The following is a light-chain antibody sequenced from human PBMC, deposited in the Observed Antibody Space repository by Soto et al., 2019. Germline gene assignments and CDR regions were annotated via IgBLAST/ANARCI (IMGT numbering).Light chain of an antibody. Sequence: EIVLTQSPGTLSLSPGERATLSCRASQSVTSSYLAWYQQKVGQTPRLLIYGATSRATGIPDRFSGSGSGTDFTLTIDRLEPEDFAVYYCHQYSGSPRTFGQGTKVDI. CDR3: HQYSGSPRT. V-gene: IGKV3-20*01. J-gene: IGKJ1*01. CDR2: GAT. CDR1: QSVTSSY.